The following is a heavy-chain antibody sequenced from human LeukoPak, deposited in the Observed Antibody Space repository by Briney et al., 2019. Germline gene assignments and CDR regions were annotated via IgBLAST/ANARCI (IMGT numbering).Heavy chain of an antibody. J-gene: IGHJ6*03. CDR3: ARDSHYYDSSGYYLFSYYYYMDV. V-gene: IGHV1-2*02. D-gene: IGHD3-22*01. CDR1: GYTFTGYY. Sequence: GASVKVSCKASGYTFTGYYMHWVRQAPGQGLEWMGWINPNSGGTNYAQKFQGRVTMTRDTSISTAYMELSRLRSDDTAVYYCARDSHYYDSSGYYLFSYYYYMDVWGKGTTVTVSS. CDR2: INPNSGGT.